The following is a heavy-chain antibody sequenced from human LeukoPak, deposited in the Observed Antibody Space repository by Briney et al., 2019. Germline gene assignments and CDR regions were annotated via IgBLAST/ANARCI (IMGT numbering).Heavy chain of an antibody. D-gene: IGHD6-19*01. CDR3: ARRTHNGYSSGWLRVSSWFDP. CDR1: GGSISSSSYY. V-gene: IGHV4-39*01. CDR2: IYYSGST. Sequence: TSETLSLTCTVSGGSISSSSYYWGWIRQPPGKGLEWIGSIYYSGSTYYSPSLKSRVTISVDTSKNQFSLKLSSVTAADTAVYYCARRTHNGYSSGWLRVSSWFDPWGQGTLVTVSS. J-gene: IGHJ5*02.